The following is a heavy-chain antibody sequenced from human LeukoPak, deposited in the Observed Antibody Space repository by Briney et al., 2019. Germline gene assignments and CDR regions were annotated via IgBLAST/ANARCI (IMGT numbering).Heavy chain of an antibody. CDR2: ISAYNGNT. J-gene: IGHJ4*02. CDR1: GYTFTSYG. CDR3: ARDSQDYYYDSSGQIKFDY. V-gene: IGHV1-18*01. D-gene: IGHD3-22*01. Sequence: ASVKVSCKASGYTFTSYGISWVRQAPGQGLEWMGWISAYNGNTNYAQKLQGRVTMTTDTSTSTAYMELRSLRSDDTAVYYCARDSQDYYYDSSGQIKFDYWGQGTLVTVSS.